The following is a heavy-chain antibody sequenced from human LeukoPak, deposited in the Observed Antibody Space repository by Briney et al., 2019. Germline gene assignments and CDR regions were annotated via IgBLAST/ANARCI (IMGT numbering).Heavy chain of an antibody. CDR2: ITWNSDTT. D-gene: IGHD3-3*01. V-gene: IGHV3-9*01. CDR1: GFTFDDYT. Sequence: PGGSLRLSCTASGFTFDDYTMHWVRQAPGKGLEWVSGITWNSDTTDYADSVKGRFTISRDNAKNTLYLQMNSLRAEDTAVYYCAKDQYYDFWSGYYPLFDYWGQGTLVTVSS. CDR3: AKDQYYDFWSGYYPLFDY. J-gene: IGHJ4*02.